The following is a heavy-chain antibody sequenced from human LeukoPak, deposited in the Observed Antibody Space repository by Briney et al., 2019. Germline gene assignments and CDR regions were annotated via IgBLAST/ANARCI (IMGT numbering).Heavy chain of an antibody. J-gene: IGHJ4*02. CDR2: IYYSGST. V-gene: IGHV4-59*01. D-gene: IGHD1-7*01. CDR1: GGSISSYY. Sequence: SETLSLTCTVSGGSISSYYWSWIPQPPGKGLEWIGYIYYSGSTKYNPSLKSRVTISVDASKTQFSLKLNSVTAADTAAYYCARGSRELYYFDYWGQGTLVTVSS. CDR3: ARGSRELYYFDY.